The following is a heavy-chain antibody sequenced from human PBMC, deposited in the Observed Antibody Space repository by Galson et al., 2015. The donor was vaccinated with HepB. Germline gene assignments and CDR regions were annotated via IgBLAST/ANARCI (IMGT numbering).Heavy chain of an antibody. D-gene: IGHD4-17*01. CDR3: AKGDGDYPESFDF. J-gene: IGHJ3*01. CDR1: GYTFTDYV. Sequence: SVKVSCKASGYTFTDYVVNWVRQAPGQGLEWMGWMSPKSGDTGYAQKFQGRVTMTRDTSMRTAFMELRSLTTEDTAMYYCAKGDGDYPESFDFWGQGTMVIVSS. V-gene: IGHV1-8*02. CDR2: MSPKSGDT.